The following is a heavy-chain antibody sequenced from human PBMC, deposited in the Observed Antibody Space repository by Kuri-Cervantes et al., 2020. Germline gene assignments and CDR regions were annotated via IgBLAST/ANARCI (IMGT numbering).Heavy chain of an antibody. V-gene: IGHV3-53*05. CDR2: IYSGGST. D-gene: IGHD4-23*01. CDR1: GFTVSSNY. J-gene: IGHJ4*02. Sequence: ETLSLTCAASGFTVSSNYMSWVRQAPGKGLEWVSVIYSGGSTYYADSVKGRFTISRDNSKNTLYLQMNSLRAEDTAVYYCARAVVTHFGYWGQGTLVTVSS. CDR3: ARAVVTHFGY.